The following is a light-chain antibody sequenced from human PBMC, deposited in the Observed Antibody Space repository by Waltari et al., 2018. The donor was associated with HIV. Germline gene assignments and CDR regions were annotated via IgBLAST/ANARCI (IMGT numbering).Light chain of an antibody. J-gene: IGLJ3*02. V-gene: IGLV8-61*01. CDR3: VLYVGSGIWV. CDR1: SGSVSGRSS. Sequence: QTVVTQESSLSVSPGGTVTLTCGLSSGSVSGRSSPRWYQQTPGQASCRRIYNTNTRSAGVPDRFSGSILGNKAALTISGAQADDECDYHCVLYVGSGIWVFGGGTKLTVL. CDR2: NTN.